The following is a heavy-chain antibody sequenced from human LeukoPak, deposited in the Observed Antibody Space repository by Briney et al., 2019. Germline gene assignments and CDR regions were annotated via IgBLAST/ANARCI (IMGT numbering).Heavy chain of an antibody. V-gene: IGHV3-21*01. CDR3: ARDGHYGSGGFSSDY. CDR1: GFTFSNYN. CDR2: ISDSSGNI. D-gene: IGHD3-10*01. J-gene: IGHJ4*02. Sequence: GGSLRLSCVASGFTFSNYNMNWVRQAPGKGLEWAASISDSSGNIFYADSVKGRFTVSRDNAKKSLYLQMNSLRVEDTAVYYCARDGHYGSGGFSSDYWGQGTLVTVPS.